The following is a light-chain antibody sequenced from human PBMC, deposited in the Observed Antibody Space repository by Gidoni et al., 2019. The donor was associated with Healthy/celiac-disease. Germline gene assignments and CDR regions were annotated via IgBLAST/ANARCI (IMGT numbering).Light chain of an antibody. CDR1: QSISSW. Sequence: ESQMTQSPSTLSASVGDRVTITCRASQSISSWLAWYQQKPGKAPKLLIYDASSLESGVPSRFSGSGSGTEFTLTISSLQPDDFATYYCQQYNSYSWTFXQXTKVEIK. CDR3: QQYNSYSWT. V-gene: IGKV1-5*01. CDR2: DAS. J-gene: IGKJ1*01.